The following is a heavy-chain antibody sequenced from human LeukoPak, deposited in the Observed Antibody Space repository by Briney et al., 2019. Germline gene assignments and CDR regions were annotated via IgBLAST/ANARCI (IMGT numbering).Heavy chain of an antibody. J-gene: IGHJ5*02. Sequence: SVKVSCKASGGTFSSYAISWVRQAPGQGLEWMGRIIPIFGTANYAQKFQGRVTITTDESTSTAYMELRSLRSDDTAVYYCARGRGGRYYNSWFDPWGQGTLVTVSS. CDR2: IIPIFGTA. D-gene: IGHD1-26*01. CDR3: ARGRGGRYYNSWFDP. CDR1: GGTFSSYA. V-gene: IGHV1-69*05.